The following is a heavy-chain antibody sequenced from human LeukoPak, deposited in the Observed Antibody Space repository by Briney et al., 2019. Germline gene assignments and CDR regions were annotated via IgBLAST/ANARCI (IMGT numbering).Heavy chain of an antibody. CDR1: GVSFNDYY. D-gene: IGHD4-17*01. Sequence: DPSETLSLTCAVSGVSFNDYYWSWVRQTPGKGLEWIGEINHSGYTNDSPSLKSRVTLSIDTSRKQFSLNLRSVTVADSGIYYCTRMTTGHDYWGRGTLVTVSS. V-gene: IGHV4-34*01. CDR2: INHSGYT. J-gene: IGHJ4*02. CDR3: TRMTTGHDY.